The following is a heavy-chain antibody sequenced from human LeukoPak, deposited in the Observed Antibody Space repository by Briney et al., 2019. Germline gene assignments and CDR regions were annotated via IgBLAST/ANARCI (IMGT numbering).Heavy chain of an antibody. D-gene: IGHD6-19*01. V-gene: IGHV4-59*01. J-gene: IGHJ6*02. CDR3: ARDGAVAGKMSYYYYGMDV. CDR1: GGSISSYY. CDR2: IYYSGST. Sequence: SETLSLTCTVSGGSISSYYWSWIRQPPGKGLEWIGYIYYSGSTNYNPSLKSRVTISVDTSKNQFSLKLSSVTAADTAVYYCARDGAVAGKMSYYYYGMDVWGQGTTVTVSS.